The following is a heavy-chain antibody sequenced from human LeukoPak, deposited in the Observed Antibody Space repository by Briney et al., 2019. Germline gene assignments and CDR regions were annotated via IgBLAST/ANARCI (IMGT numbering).Heavy chain of an antibody. Sequence: PGGSLRLSCAASGFTFSDYYMTWIRQAPGKGVEWVSYISGDGTTIYCADSVKGRFIISRDNAKNSLSLQMNSLRAQDTAVYYCARVRTSLTNWFDPWGQGTLVTVSS. J-gene: IGHJ5*02. D-gene: IGHD2-2*01. CDR2: ISGDGTTI. V-gene: IGHV3-11*01. CDR3: ARVRTSLTNWFDP. CDR1: GFTFSDYY.